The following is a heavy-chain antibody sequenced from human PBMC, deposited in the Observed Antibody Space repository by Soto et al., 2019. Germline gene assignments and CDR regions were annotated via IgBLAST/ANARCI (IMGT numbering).Heavy chain of an antibody. CDR2: IYYSGST. CDR3: ARVFYCSGGSCYLYFDY. D-gene: IGHD2-15*01. J-gene: IGHJ4*02. Sequence: SETLSLTCTVSGGSISSYYWSWIRQPPGKGLEWIGYIYYSGSTNYNPSLKSRVTISVDTSKNQFSLKLSSVTAADTAVYYCARVFYCSGGSCYLYFDYWGQGTLVTVSS. V-gene: IGHV4-59*01. CDR1: GGSISSYY.